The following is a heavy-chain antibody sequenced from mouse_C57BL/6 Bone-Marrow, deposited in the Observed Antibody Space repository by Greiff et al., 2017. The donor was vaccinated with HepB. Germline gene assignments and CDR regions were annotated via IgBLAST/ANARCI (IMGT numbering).Heavy chain of an antibody. Sequence: EVKVVESGEGLVKPGGSLKLSCAASGFTFSSYAMSWVRQTPEKRLEWVAYISSGGDYIYYADTVKGRFTISRDNARNTLDLQMSSLKSEDTAMYYCTRDNYGSRYWYFDVWGTGTTVTVSS. CDR2: ISSGGDYI. D-gene: IGHD1-1*01. V-gene: IGHV5-9-1*02. CDR1: GFTFSSYA. J-gene: IGHJ1*03. CDR3: TRDNYGSRYWYFDV.